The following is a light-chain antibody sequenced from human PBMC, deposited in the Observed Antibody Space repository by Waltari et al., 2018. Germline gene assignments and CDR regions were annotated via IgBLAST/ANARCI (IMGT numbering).Light chain of an antibody. CDR2: GTS. Sequence: DIVLTQSPGTLSLSPRERATLSCRASQSVSSISFTWYQQRPGQAPRLLIYGTSSRATDIPDRFSGSGSGTDFTLTISRLEPEDFAVYFCQHYDGSAVTFGGGTKVEIK. V-gene: IGKV3-20*01. CDR3: QHYDGSAVT. J-gene: IGKJ4*01. CDR1: QSVSSIS.